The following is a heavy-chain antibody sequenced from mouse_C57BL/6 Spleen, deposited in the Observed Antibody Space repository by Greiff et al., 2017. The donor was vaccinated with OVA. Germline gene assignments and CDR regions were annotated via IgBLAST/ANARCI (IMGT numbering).Heavy chain of an antibody. Sequence: EVQLQQSGPELVKPGASVKISCKASGYTFTDYYMNWVKQSHGKSLEWIGDINPNNGGTSYNQKFKGKATLTVDKSSSTAYMELRSLTSEDSAVYYCARDLGHWAMDYWGQGTSVTVSS. CDR2: INPNNGGT. CDR1: GYTFTDYY. D-gene: IGHD3-3*01. V-gene: IGHV1-26*01. J-gene: IGHJ4*01. CDR3: ARDLGHWAMDY.